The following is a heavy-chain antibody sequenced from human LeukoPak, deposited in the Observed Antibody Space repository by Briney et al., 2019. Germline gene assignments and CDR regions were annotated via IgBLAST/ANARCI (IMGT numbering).Heavy chain of an antibody. CDR3: ASETVAGTY. J-gene: IGHJ4*02. CDR2: ISASGGTT. CDR1: GFTFSNYG. D-gene: IGHD6-19*01. Sequence: GGSLRLSCAASGFTFSNYGMSWVRQAPGKGLEWVSLISASGGTTYYADSVKGRFTISRHNSKNTLYLQMNSLRAEDTAVYYCASETVAGTYWGQGTLVTVSS. V-gene: IGHV3-23*01.